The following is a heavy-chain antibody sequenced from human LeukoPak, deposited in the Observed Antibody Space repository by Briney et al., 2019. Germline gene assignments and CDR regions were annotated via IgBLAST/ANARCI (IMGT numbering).Heavy chain of an antibody. D-gene: IGHD6-19*01. J-gene: IGHJ4*02. CDR1: GFTFSSYS. CDR2: ISSTSTYI. V-gene: IGHV3-21*01. Sequence: GGSLRLSCAASGFTFSSYSMNWVRQPPGKGLEWVSSISSTSTYISYADSVKGRFTIPRDNAKNSLYLQMNSLRAEDTAVYYCVRDGEYSTGWYQYWGQGTLVTVSS. CDR3: VRDGEYSTGWYQY.